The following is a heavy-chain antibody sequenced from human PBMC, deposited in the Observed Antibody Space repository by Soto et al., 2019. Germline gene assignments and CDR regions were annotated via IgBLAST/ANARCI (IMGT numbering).Heavy chain of an antibody. J-gene: IGHJ4*02. CDR3: ARGGSGYVWFNEF. CDR1: GGIFSSYA. CDR2: IIPIFGTA. Sequence: QEQLVQSGAEVKKPGSSVKVSCKASGGIFSSYAISWVRQAPGQGLEWMGGIIPIFGTANYAQKLQGRVTITADESTNTAYRDLSSLKSEDTAIYYCARGGSGYVWFNEFWGQGTLVTVSS. V-gene: IGHV1-69*01. D-gene: IGHD3-22*01.